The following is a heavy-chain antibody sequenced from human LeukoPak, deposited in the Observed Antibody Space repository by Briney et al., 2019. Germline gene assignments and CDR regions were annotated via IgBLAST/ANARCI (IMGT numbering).Heavy chain of an antibody. J-gene: IGHJ1*01. D-gene: IGHD4-17*01. V-gene: IGHV4-59*01. CDR3: ASSASPYGDYLEYFQH. Sequence: PSETLSLTCTVSGGSISSYYWSWIRQPPGKGLEWIGYIYYSGSTNYNPSLKSRVTISVDTSKNQFSLKLSSVTAADTAVYYCASSASPYGDYLEYFQHWGQGTLVTVSS. CDR1: GGSISSYY. CDR2: IYYSGST.